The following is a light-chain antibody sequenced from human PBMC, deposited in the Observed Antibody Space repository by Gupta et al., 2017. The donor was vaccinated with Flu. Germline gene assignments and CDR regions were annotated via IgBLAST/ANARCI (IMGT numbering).Light chain of an antibody. J-gene: IGLJ2*01. Sequence: QSVVTQPPSASVTPGQRVTITCSGSSSNIGSNTVNWYQQLPGTAPKLLIYSNNQRPSGVPDRFSGSKSGTSASLAISGLQAEDEADYYCAAWDDSRNAVIFGGGTKLTVL. CDR3: AAWDDSRNAVI. CDR1: SSNIGSNT. CDR2: SNN. V-gene: IGLV1-44*01.